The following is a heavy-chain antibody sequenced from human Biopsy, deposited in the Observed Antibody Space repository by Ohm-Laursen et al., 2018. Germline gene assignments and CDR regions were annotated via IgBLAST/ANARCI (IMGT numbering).Heavy chain of an antibody. V-gene: IGHV2-70*11. J-gene: IGHJ6*02. CDR1: GFSLSARGMC. CDR3: ARTPILIVSAGLVYRHRRHLQGMDV. Sequence: PTQTLTLTSSFSGFSLSARGMCVSWIRQAPGKALEWLARVDWGDYKDYRASLQTKLSISKDTSNDQVVLTVNNVDPADTATYYCARTPILIVSAGLVYRHRRHLQGMDVWGQGIAVTV. D-gene: IGHD6-13*01. CDR2: VDWGDYK.